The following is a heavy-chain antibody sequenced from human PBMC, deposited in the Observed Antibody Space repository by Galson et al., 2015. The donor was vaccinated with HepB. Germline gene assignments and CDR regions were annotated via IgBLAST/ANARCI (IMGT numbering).Heavy chain of an antibody. CDR2: INPSGGST. Sequence: SVKVSCKASGYTFTNYYMHWVRQAPGQGLEWMGIINPSGGSTSYAQKFQGRVTMTRDTSTSTVYMELSSLRSEDPAVYYCARSGSSWYYFDYWGQGTLVTVSS. D-gene: IGHD6-13*01. V-gene: IGHV1-46*01. CDR3: ARSGSSWYYFDY. J-gene: IGHJ4*02. CDR1: GYTFTNYY.